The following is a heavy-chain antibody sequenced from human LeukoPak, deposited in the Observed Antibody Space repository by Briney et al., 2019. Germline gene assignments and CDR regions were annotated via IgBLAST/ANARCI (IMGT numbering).Heavy chain of an antibody. J-gene: IGHJ4*02. Sequence: GSLRLSCAASGFTFSSYAMNWVRQAPGKGLEWVSSISGSGGNTYYADSVKGRFTISRDNSKNTLFLQVNSLRAEDTAVYYCAKAGGRDCSSPSCYEGYFDYWGQGTLVTVSS. CDR1: GFTFSSYA. CDR3: AKAGGRDCSSPSCYEGYFDY. D-gene: IGHD2-2*01. V-gene: IGHV3-23*01. CDR2: ISGSGGNT.